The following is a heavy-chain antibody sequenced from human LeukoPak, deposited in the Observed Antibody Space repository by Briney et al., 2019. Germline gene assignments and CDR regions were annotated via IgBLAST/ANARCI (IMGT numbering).Heavy chain of an antibody. CDR2: IYPGDSDT. J-gene: IGHJ6*03. V-gene: IGHV5-51*01. Sequence: GESLKISCKGSGYSFTSYWIGWVRQMPGKGLEWMGIIYPGDSDTRYSPSFQGQVTISADKSISTAYLQWSSLKASDTAMYYCARLFPPPSLGFWSGYSSRYYYYYMDVWGKGTTVTVSS. D-gene: IGHD3-3*01. CDR1: GYSFTSYW. CDR3: ARLFPPPSLGFWSGYSSRYYYYYMDV.